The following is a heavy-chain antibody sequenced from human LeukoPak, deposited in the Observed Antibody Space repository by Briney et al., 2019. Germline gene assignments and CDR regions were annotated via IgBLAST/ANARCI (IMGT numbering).Heavy chain of an antibody. D-gene: IGHD2-15*01. CDR3: ARDKEGGSNDH. CDR1: GFTFSSYW. J-gene: IGHJ4*02. CDR2: IKQDGSEK. Sequence: GGSLRLSCVASGFTFSSYWMSWVRQAPGKGLEWVANIKQDGSEKYYVDSVKDRFTISRDNTKNSVYLQMSGLRVDDTAIYYCARDKEGGSNDHWGQGTLVTVSS. V-gene: IGHV3-7*01.